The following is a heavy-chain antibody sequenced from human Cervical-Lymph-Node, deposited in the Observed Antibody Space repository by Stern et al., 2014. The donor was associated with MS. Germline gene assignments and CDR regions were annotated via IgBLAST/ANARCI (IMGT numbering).Heavy chain of an antibody. D-gene: IGHD1-1*01. CDR1: GYTFTNTG. CDR3: ARGDDKTSYDY. V-gene: IGHV1-18*01. Sequence: VQLVQFLAEVKQPVASVKASCKASGYTFTNTGINCVRLAPGQVPKWMGWVSTYNGNTKYAQKLRGRVTMTTDTSTSTAYMELRSLRSDDTAVYYCARGDDKTSYDYWGQGTLVTVSS. CDR2: VSTYNGNT. J-gene: IGHJ4*02.